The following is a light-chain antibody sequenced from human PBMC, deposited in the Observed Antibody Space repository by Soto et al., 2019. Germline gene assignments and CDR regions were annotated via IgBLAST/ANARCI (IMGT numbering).Light chain of an antibody. V-gene: IGLV1-40*01. J-gene: IGLJ2*01. CDR1: SSNIGAGYD. CDR2: GNS. CDR3: QSYDSSLPHVV. Sequence: QSVLTQPPSVSGAPGQRVTISCTGSSSNIGAGYDVHWYQQLPGTAPKLLIYGNSNRPSGVPDRFSGSKSGTSASLAITGLQAEDEADYYCQSYDSSLPHVVFGGGTQLTV.